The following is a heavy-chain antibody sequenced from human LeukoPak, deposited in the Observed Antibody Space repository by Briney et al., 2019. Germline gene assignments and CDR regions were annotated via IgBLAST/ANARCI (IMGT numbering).Heavy chain of an antibody. D-gene: IGHD3-10*01. CDR3: ARFSPSGTGIDY. CDR2: IIPIFGTA. V-gene: IGHV1-69*05. CDR1: GGTFSSYA. Sequence: SVKVSCKASGGTFSSYAISWVRQASGQGLEWMGGIIPIFGTANYAQKFQGRVTITTDESTSTACMEMSSLISEDTAVYYCARFSPSGTGIDYWGQGTLVTVSS. J-gene: IGHJ4*02.